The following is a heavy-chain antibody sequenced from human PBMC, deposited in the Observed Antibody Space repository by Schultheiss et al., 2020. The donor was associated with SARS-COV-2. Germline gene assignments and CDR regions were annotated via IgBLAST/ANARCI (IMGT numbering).Heavy chain of an antibody. CDR2: ISYDGTNE. D-gene: IGHD4-17*01. V-gene: IGHV3-30*04. J-gene: IGHJ3*02. CDR1: GFTFSNFA. CDR3: ARDQRSDYGDYVDGVGGGVDI. Sequence: GGSLRLSCVASGFTFSNFAVHWVRQAPGQGLQWVALISYDGTNEDYADSVKGRFTISRDNSKNTLYLQMNSLRAEDTAAYYCARDQRSDYGDYVDGVGGGVDIWGQGTMVTVSS.